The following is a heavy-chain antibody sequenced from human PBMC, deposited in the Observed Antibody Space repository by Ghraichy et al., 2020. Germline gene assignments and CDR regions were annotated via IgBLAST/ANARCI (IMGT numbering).Heavy chain of an antibody. D-gene: IGHD4-23*01. J-gene: IGHJ6*02. CDR2: ITSSSRTR. Sequence: ESLNISCVGSGFTFSSYSMNWVRQSPGKGLEWVSYITSSSRTRFYADSVKGRFTISRDNAQNSLYLQMNSLTDEDTAVYYCARGSTVVRFYYYDGMDVWGQGTTVTVSS. CDR3: ARGSTVVRFYYYDGMDV. V-gene: IGHV3-48*02. CDR1: GFTFSSYS.